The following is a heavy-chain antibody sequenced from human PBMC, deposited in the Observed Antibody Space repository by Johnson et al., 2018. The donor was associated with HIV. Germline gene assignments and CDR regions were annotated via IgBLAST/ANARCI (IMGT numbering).Heavy chain of an antibody. Sequence: VQLVESGGGVVQPGGSLRLSCAASGFTFSSYDMHWVRQATGKGLEWVSAIGTAGDTYYPGSVTGRFTISRENAKNSLYLQMNSLRAEDTALYYCARDTTMIVVSDAFDIWGQGTMVTVSS. CDR3: ARDTTMIVVSDAFDI. D-gene: IGHD3-22*01. J-gene: IGHJ3*02. CDR2: IGTAGDT. CDR1: GFTFSSYD. V-gene: IGHV3-13*01.